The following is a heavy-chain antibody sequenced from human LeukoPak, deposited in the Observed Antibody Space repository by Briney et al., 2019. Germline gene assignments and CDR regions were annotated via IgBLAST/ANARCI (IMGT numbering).Heavy chain of an antibody. CDR1: GDSVSSNSAA. CDR3: ARGVWEYSSSPFFDY. Sequence: SQTHSLTCAISGDSVSSNSAAWNWIRQSPSRGLEWLGRTYYRSKWYNDYAVSVKSRITINPDTSKNQFSLQLNSVTPEDTAVYYCARGVWEYSSSPFFDYWGQGSLVTVSS. J-gene: IGHJ4*02. D-gene: IGHD6-6*01. V-gene: IGHV6-1*01. CDR2: TYYRSKWYN.